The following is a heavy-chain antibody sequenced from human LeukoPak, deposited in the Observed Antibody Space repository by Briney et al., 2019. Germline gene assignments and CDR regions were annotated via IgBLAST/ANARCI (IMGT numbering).Heavy chain of an antibody. Sequence: GGSLRLSCAASGFTFSSYAMSWVRQAPGKGLEWVSAISGSGGSTYYADSVKGRFTISRDNSKNTLYLQMNSLRAEDTAVYYCAKDCSSTSCYFMAGDYWGQGTLVTVSP. J-gene: IGHJ4*02. CDR2: ISGSGGST. D-gene: IGHD2-2*01. V-gene: IGHV3-23*01. CDR1: GFTFSSYA. CDR3: AKDCSSTSCYFMAGDY.